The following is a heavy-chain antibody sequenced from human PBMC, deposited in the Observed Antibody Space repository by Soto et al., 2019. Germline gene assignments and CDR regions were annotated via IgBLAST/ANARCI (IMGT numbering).Heavy chain of an antibody. D-gene: IGHD2-15*01. CDR2: IGAADDP. Sequence: LRLSCAASGFTFSAYDMHWVRQTTGKGLEWVSAIGAADDPYYLGSVKGRFTISRENAKNSLYLQMNSLRAEDTAVYYCARAYSGRLPRRADYYFAMDVWGQGTTVTVSS. CDR1: GFTFSAYD. CDR3: ARAYSGRLPRRADYYFAMDV. J-gene: IGHJ6*02. V-gene: IGHV3-13*05.